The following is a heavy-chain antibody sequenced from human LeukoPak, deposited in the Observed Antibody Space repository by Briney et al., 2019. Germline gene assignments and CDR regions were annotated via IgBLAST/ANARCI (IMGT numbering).Heavy chain of an antibody. CDR2: ISDRGGST. J-gene: IGHJ4*02. Sequence: GGYLRLSCVVSGITLSNYGMSWVRQAPGKGLEWVAGISDRGGSTNYADSVKGRFTISRDNPKNTLYLQMNSLRSEDTAVYFCAKRGVVIRAVLVVGFHKEAYYFDSWGQGALVTISS. CDR1: GITLSNYG. D-gene: IGHD2-15*01. CDR3: AKRGVVIRAVLVVGFHKEAYYFDS. V-gene: IGHV3-23*01.